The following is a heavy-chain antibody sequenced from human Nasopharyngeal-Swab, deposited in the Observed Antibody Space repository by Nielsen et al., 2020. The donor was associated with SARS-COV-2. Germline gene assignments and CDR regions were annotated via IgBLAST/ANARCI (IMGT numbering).Heavy chain of an antibody. CDR3: ARARRGVDYYMDV. J-gene: IGHJ6*03. D-gene: IGHD3-10*01. V-gene: IGHV3-21*01. CDR2: ISSSSSYI. Sequence: GGSLRLSCAASGFTFGSYSMNWVRQAPGKGLEWVSSISSSSSYIYYADSVKGRFTISRDNAKNSLYLQMNSLRAEDTAVYYCARARRGVDYYMDVWGKGTTVTDSS. CDR1: GFTFGSYS.